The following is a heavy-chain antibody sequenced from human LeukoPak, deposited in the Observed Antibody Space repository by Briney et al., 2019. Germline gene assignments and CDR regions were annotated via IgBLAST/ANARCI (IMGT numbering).Heavy chain of an antibody. V-gene: IGHV4-59*02. CDR1: GGSVSDYY. CDR2: IYYSGST. CDR3: ARDNTAYNWFDP. Sequence: SETLSLTCTISGGSVSDYYWSWIRQPPGKGLEWIGYIYYSGSTNYNPSLKSRVTISVDTSKNQFSLKLSSVTAADTAVYYCARDNTAYNWFDPWGQGTLVTVSS. J-gene: IGHJ5*02.